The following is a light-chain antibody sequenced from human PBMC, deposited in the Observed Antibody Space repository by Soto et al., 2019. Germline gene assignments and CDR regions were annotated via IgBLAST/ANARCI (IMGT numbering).Light chain of an antibody. CDR3: QQYNSYSWT. CDR2: KAS. Sequence: IPMTQSPSTLSASVGDRVTITYRASQSISSWLAWYQQKPGKAPKILIYKASSLESGVPSRFTGSGSGTEFTLTISSLQPDDFATYYCQQYNSYSWTFGQGTKVDIK. V-gene: IGKV1-5*03. J-gene: IGKJ1*01. CDR1: QSISSW.